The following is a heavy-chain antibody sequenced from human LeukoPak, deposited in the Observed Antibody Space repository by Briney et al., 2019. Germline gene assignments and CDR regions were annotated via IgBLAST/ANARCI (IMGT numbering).Heavy chain of an antibody. CDR3: ARDGIVVVVAATHNYYCYYGMDV. J-gene: IGHJ6*02. D-gene: IGHD2-15*01. CDR2: ISNNGGYT. CDR1: GFTFSSSA. V-gene: IGHV3-23*01. Sequence: GGSLRLSCAASGFTFSSSAMSWVRQAPGKGLEWVSAISNNGGYTYYADSVQGRFTISRDNSKSTLCLQMNSLRAEDTAVYYCARDGIVVVVAATHNYYCYYGMDVWGQGTTVTVSS.